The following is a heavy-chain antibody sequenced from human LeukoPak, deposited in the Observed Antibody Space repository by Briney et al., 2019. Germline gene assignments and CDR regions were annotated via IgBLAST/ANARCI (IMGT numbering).Heavy chain of an antibody. V-gene: IGHV4-39*07. D-gene: IGHD3-10*02. CDR1: GGSISSSSYY. CDR3: ARHNDYYVVGGMDV. Sequence: SETLSLTCTVSGGSISSSSYYWGWIRQPPGKGLEWIGSIYYSGSTYYNPSLKSRVTISVDTSKNQFSLKLSSVTAADTAVYYCARHNDYYVVGGMDVWGHGTTVTVSS. CDR2: IYYSGST. J-gene: IGHJ6*02.